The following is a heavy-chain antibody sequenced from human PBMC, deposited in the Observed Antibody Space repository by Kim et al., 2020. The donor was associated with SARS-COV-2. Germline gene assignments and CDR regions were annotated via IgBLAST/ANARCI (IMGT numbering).Heavy chain of an antibody. J-gene: IGHJ6*02. CDR2: ISAYNGNT. D-gene: IGHD2-2*01. V-gene: IGHV1-18*04. Sequence: ASVKVSCKASGYTFTSYGISWVRQAPGQGLEWMGWISAYNGNTNYAQKLQGRVTMTTDTSTSTAYMELRSLRSDDTAVYYCARDLVGAVVVPAAENGYYYYYGMDGWGQGTTVTVSS. CDR1: GYTFTSYG. CDR3: ARDLVGAVVVPAAENGYYYYYGMDG.